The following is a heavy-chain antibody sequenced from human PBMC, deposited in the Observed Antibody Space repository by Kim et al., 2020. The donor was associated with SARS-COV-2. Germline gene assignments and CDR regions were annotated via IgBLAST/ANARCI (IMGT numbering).Heavy chain of an antibody. V-gene: IGHV1-18*04. Sequence: ASVKVSCKASGYTFTSYGISWVRQAPGQGLEWMGWISAYNGNTNYAQKLQGRVTMTTDTSTSTAYMELRSLRSDDTAVYYCSRVDYYGSGSYEYGMDVWGQGATVTVSS. CDR2: ISAYNGNT. CDR3: SRVDYYGSGSYEYGMDV. J-gene: IGHJ6*02. D-gene: IGHD3-10*01. CDR1: GYTFTSYG.